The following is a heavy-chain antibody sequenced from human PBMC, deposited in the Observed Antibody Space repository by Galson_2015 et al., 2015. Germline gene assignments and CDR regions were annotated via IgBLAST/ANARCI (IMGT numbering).Heavy chain of an antibody. CDR2: ISGSGDNT. CDR3: AKMRQWLIDY. V-gene: IGHV3-23*01. J-gene: IGHJ4*02. Sequence: SLRLSCAASGFTFSSYAVSWVRQAPGKGLEWVSVISGSGDNTYYADSVKGRFTISRDNSKNTLYLQMNSLRAEDTAVYYCAKMRQWLIDYWGQGTLVTVSS. D-gene: IGHD6-19*01. CDR1: GFTFSSYA.